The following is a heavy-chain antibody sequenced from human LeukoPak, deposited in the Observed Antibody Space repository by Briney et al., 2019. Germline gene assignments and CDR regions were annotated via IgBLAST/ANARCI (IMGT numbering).Heavy chain of an antibody. D-gene: IGHD3-22*01. CDR1: GYTFNAYY. V-gene: IGHV1-2*02. CDR2: IHPKTGNT. Sequence: ASVTVSCKPSGYTFNAYYMHWVRQAPGQGLEWVGWIHPKTGNTKYAQKFQGRVTITRDTPISTVYMDLSSLKSDDTTVYYCASEAFCASGNCYLQRVASWGPGTLVTVSS. J-gene: IGHJ4*02. CDR3: ASEAFCASGNCYLQRVAS.